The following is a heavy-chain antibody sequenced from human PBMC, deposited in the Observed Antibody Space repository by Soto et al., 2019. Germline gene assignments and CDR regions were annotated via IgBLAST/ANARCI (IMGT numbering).Heavy chain of an antibody. D-gene: IGHD3-10*01. CDR3: AIDSPSDYGIHGPFDY. J-gene: IGHJ4*02. CDR2: IWYDVSNK. Sequence: QVQLVESWGGVVQPGRSLRISCAASRFNFSSYGMHWVRQAPGKGLEWVAVIWYDVSNKYYADSVKGRFTISRDNSKKTLYLQMNSLRAADTAVDYCAIDSPSDYGIHGPFDYWGQGTLVTVSS. CDR1: RFNFSSYG. V-gene: IGHV3-33*01.